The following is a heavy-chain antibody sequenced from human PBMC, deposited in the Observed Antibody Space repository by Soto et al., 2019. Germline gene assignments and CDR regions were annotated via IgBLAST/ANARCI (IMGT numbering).Heavy chain of an antibody. CDR1: GYTLTELS. V-gene: IGHV1-24*01. D-gene: IGHD6-19*01. Sequence: KFSCKVSGYTLTELSMHLVRQAPGKGLEWMGGFDPEDGETIYAQKFQGRVTMTEDTSTDTAYMELSSLRSEDTAVYYCAVGAVSPKTYFDYWGQGTLVTVSS. CDR2: FDPEDGET. J-gene: IGHJ4*02. CDR3: AVGAVSPKTYFDY.